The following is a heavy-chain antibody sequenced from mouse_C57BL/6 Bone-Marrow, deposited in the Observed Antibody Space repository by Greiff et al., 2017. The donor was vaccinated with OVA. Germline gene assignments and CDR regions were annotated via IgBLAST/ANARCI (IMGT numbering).Heavy chain of an antibody. CDR2: IDPETGGT. Sequence: VQLVASWAELVRPGASVTLSCKASGYTFTDYEMHWVKQTPVHGLEWIGAIDPETGGTAYNQKFKGKAILTADKSSSTAYMELRSLTSEDSAVYYCTRGYSNYYAMDYWGQGTSVTVSS. CDR3: TRGYSNYYAMDY. D-gene: IGHD2-5*01. CDR1: GYTFTDYE. J-gene: IGHJ4*01. V-gene: IGHV1-15*01.